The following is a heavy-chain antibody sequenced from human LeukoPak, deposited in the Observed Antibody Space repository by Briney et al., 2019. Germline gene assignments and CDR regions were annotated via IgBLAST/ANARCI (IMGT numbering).Heavy chain of an antibody. CDR1: GYTFTSYG. CDR2: ISAYNGNT. V-gene: IGHV1-18*01. Sequence: ASVKVSCKASGYTFTSYGISWVRQAPGQGLKWMGWISAYNGNTNYAQKLQGRVTMTTDTSTSTAYMELRSLRSDDTAVYYCARDTRLRVVRGVIIGGYWGQGTLVTVSS. D-gene: IGHD3-10*01. CDR3: ARDTRLRVVRGVIIGGY. J-gene: IGHJ4*02.